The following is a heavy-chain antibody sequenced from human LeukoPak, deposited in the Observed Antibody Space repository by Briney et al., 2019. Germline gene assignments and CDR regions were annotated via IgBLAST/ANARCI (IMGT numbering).Heavy chain of an antibody. V-gene: IGHV1-8*03. J-gene: IGHJ5*02. CDR2: MNPNSGNT. CDR1: GYTFTSYD. D-gene: IGHD2-21*01. Sequence: ASVKVSCKASGYTFTSYDINWVRQATGQGLEWMGWMNPNSGNTGYAQKFQGRVTITRNTSISTAYRELGGGGGGDTAVYYCARGGVAYCGGDCSPIWFDPWGQGTLVTVSS. CDR3: ARGGVAYCGGDCSPIWFDP.